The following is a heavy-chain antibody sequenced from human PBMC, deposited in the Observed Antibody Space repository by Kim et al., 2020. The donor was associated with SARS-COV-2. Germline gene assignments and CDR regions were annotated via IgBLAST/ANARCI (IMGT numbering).Heavy chain of an antibody. J-gene: IGHJ4*02. CDR1: GYTFTSYY. Sequence: ASVKVSCKASGYTFTSYYMHWVRQAPGQGLEWMGIINPSGGSTSYAQKFQGRVTMTRDTSTSTVYMELSSLRSEDTAVYYCARGRGRDATGVCVDYWGQGTLVTVSS. CDR2: INPSGGST. D-gene: IGHD2-2*01. V-gene: IGHV1-46*01. CDR3: ARGRGRDATGVCVDY.